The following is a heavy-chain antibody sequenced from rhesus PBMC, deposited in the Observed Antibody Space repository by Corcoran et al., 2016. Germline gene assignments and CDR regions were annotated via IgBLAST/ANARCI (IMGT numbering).Heavy chain of an antibody. D-gene: IGHD6-31*01. V-gene: IGHV4-76*01. CDR1: GYSISSGYD. CDR2: IYGSSRST. CDR3: ARRRIAAATYYFDY. J-gene: IGHJ4*01. Sequence: QVQLQESGPGVVKPSETLSLTCAVSGYSISSGYDWSWIRQPPGKGLEWLGYIYGSSRSTNYNPSLKNRVTISKDTSKNQFSLKLSSVTAADTAVYYCARRRIAAATYYFDYWGQGVLVTVSS.